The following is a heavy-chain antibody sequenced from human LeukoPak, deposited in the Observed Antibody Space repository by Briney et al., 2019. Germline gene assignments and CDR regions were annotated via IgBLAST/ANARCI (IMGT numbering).Heavy chain of an antibody. CDR2: IYYSGST. V-gene: IGHV4-31*03. J-gene: IGHJ4*02. CDR1: GGSISSGGYY. CDR3: ARYSSGWYYFDY. D-gene: IGHD6-19*01. Sequence: SETLSLTCTVSGGSISSGGYYWSWIRQHPGKGLERIGYIYYSGSTYYNPSLKSRVTISVDTSKNQFSLKLSSVTAADTAVYYCARYSSGWYYFDYWGQGTLVTVSS.